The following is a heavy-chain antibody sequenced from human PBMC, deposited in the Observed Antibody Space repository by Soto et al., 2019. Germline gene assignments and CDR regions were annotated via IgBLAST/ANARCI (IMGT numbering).Heavy chain of an antibody. V-gene: IGHV4-39*01. D-gene: IGHD6-25*01. Sequence: PSETLSLTCAVSGYSITSSSHFWGWVRQPPGKGLEWIGTIYFTGNTYYTPSLKSRLTMSIDTSKNEFSLRLNSVTAADTAVYYCAGQTFTIAAASYGRSNWFDPWGPGTLVTVSS. CDR1: GYSITSSSHF. CDR2: IYFTGNT. J-gene: IGHJ5*02. CDR3: AGQTFTIAAASYGRSNWFDP.